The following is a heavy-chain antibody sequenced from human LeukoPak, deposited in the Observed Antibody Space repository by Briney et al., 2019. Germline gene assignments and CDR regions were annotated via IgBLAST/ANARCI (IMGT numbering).Heavy chain of an antibody. CDR2: ISYDGSNK. Sequence: SGTSLRVSCAASGFTFSTYAMYWVRQAPGKGLEWVAVISYDGSNKYYADSVKRRFTNSRDNSKNTLHQQLSHRRAEDTTLYYCARVVGATFDYWGHGTLVTVSS. CDR3: ARVVGATFDY. D-gene: IGHD2-15*01. V-gene: IGHV3-30-3*01. CDR1: GFTFSTYA. J-gene: IGHJ4*01.